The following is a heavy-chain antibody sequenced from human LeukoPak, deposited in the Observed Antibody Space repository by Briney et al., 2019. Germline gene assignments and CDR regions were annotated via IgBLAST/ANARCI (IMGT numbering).Heavy chain of an antibody. J-gene: IGHJ4*02. D-gene: IGHD6-13*01. Sequence: PGGSLRLSCGASGFTFSDYYMSWIRQAPGKGLEWVSAISSNGGSTYYADSVKGRFTISRDNSKNTLYLQMGSLRAEDTAVYYCVKGRAAAAGRGFDYWGQGTLVTVSS. CDR2: ISSNGGST. CDR1: GFTFSDYY. V-gene: IGHV3-64D*08. CDR3: VKGRAAAAGRGFDY.